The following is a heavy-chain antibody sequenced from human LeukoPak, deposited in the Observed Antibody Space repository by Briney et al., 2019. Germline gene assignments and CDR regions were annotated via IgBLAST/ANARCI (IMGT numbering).Heavy chain of an antibody. CDR2: ISSSSTYI. J-gene: IGHJ4*02. D-gene: IGHD6-19*01. V-gene: IGHV3-21*01. Sequence: PGGSLRLPCAASGFTFSSYSMNWVRQAPGKGLEWVSSISSSSTYIYYADSVKGRFTISRDNAKNSLYLQMNSLRAEDTAVYYCAKDGSGWYYFDYWGQGTLVTVSS. CDR1: GFTFSSYS. CDR3: AKDGSGWYYFDY.